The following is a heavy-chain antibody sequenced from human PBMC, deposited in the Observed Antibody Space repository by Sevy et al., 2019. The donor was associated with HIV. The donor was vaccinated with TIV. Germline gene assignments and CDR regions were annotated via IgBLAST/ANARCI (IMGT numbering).Heavy chain of an antibody. V-gene: IGHV3-15*01. Sequence: GGSLRLSCAASGFTFSNAWMSWVRQAPGKGLEWVGRIKSKTDGGTTDYAAPVKGRFTISRDDSKNTLYLQMNSLKTEDTAVYYCTIGRFGELLYGMDVWGQGTTVTVSS. CDR1: GFTFSNAW. CDR2: IKSKTDGGTT. CDR3: TIGRFGELLYGMDV. J-gene: IGHJ6*02. D-gene: IGHD3-10*01.